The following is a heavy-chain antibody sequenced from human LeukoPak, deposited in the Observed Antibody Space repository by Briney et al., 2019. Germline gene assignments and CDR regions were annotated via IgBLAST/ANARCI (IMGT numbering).Heavy chain of an antibody. J-gene: IGHJ4*02. CDR1: GGSISSYY. D-gene: IGHD6-19*01. CDR2: IYTSGST. Sequence: PSETLSLTCTVSGGSISSYYWSWIRQPAGKGLEWIGRIYTSGSTNYNPSLKSRVTMSVDTSKNQFSLKLSSVTAADTAVYYCARDDSSGWHGPFDYWGQGTLVTVSS. V-gene: IGHV4-4*07. CDR3: ARDDSSGWHGPFDY.